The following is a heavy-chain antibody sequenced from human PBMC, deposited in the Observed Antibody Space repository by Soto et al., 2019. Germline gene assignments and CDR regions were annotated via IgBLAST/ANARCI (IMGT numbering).Heavy chain of an antibody. CDR1: GGSISSGDYY. CDR3: ARERPDGSRLDP. J-gene: IGHJ5*02. CDR2: IYYSGST. D-gene: IGHD6-13*01. Sequence: QVQLQESGPGLVKPSQTLSLTCTVSGGSISSGDYYWSWIRQPPGKGLEWIGYIYYSGSTYYNPSLTSRVTISVDTSKNEFALKLSSVTAADTAVYYCARERPDGSRLDPWGQGTLVTVSS. V-gene: IGHV4-30-4*01.